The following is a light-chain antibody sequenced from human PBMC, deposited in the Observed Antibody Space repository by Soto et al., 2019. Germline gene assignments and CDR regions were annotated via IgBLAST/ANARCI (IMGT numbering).Light chain of an antibody. CDR1: SSDVGGYNF. Sequence: QSALTQPASVSGSPGQSITISCTGTSSDVGGYNFVSWYQQHPGKVPKLMIFDVNSRPSGVSDRFSGSKSGNTASLTISGLQAEDEGDYTSSSTHVFGSGTKVTVL. CDR2: DVN. CDR3: SSTHV. J-gene: IGLJ1*01. V-gene: IGLV2-14*03.